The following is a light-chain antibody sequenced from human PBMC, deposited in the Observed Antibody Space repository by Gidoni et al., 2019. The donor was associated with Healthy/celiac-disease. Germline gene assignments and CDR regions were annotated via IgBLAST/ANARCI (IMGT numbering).Light chain of an antibody. CDR2: LGS. CDR1: QSLLHSNGYNY. Sequence: DIVLSQSPLSLPVTPGEPASISCRSSQSLLHSNGYNYLEWYLQKPGQSPQLLIDLGSNRASGVPDRCSGRGSGTVFTLKSSRVDAEDVGVYYCMQALQTPRTFGQGTKVEIK. CDR3: MQALQTPRT. J-gene: IGKJ1*01. V-gene: IGKV2-28*01.